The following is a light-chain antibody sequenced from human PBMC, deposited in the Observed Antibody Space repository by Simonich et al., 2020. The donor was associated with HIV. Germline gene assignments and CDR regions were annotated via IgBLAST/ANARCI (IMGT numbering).Light chain of an antibody. V-gene: IGKV3-15*01. CDR3: QQYGSSPFT. J-gene: IGKJ3*01. Sequence: EIVMTQSPATLSVSPGERATLSCRASQSVSSNLAWYQQKPGQALRLLIYGASTRATGIPARVSGSGSGTEFTLTISRLEPEDFAVYYCQQYGSSPFTFGPGTKVEIK. CDR2: GAS. CDR1: QSVSSN.